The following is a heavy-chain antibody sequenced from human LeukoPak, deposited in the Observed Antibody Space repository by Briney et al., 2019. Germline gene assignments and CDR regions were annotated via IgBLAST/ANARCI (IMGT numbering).Heavy chain of an antibody. CDR2: IYYSGST. Sequence: TLSLTCTVSGGSISSYYWSWIRQPPGKGLEWIGYIYYSGSTNYNPSLKSRVTISVDTSKNQFSLKLSSVTAADTAVYYCARSDSGLEFDYWGQGTLVTVSS. V-gene: IGHV4-59*01. D-gene: IGHD5-12*01. CDR1: GGSISSYY. J-gene: IGHJ4*02. CDR3: ARSDSGLEFDY.